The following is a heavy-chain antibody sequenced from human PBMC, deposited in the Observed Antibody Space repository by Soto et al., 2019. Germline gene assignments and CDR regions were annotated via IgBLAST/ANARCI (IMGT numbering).Heavy chain of an antibody. CDR3: VSYGSSDWHFDT. CDR1: GFTFSTYW. CDR2: IMQDGSQK. D-gene: IGHD6-19*01. V-gene: IGHV3-7*01. Sequence: LGLFCDASGFTFSTYWLAWVRQAPGKGLEWVANIMQDGSQKYLVDYAKGRFTISTDNAKNSLYLQLNSLRAEDTDVSYCVSYGSSDWHFDTWGQGTLVTVSS. J-gene: IGHJ4*01.